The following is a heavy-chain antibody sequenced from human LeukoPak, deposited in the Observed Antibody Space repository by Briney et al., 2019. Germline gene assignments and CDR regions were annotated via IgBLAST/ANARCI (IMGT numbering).Heavy chain of an antibody. CDR2: INPNSGGT. CDR3: ARAATTVTTFADY. D-gene: IGHD4-17*01. CDR1: GYTFIGYY. J-gene: IGHJ4*02. Sequence: ASVKVSCKASGYTFIGYYMHWVRQAPGQGLEWMGWINPNSGGTNYAQKFQGRVTMTRDTSISTAYMELSRLRSDDTAVYYCARAATTVTTFADYWGQGTLVTVSS. V-gene: IGHV1-2*02.